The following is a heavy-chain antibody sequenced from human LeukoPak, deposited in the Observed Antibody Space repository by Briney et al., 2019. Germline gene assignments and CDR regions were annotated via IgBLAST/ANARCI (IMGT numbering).Heavy chain of an antibody. CDR1: GYSFTSYD. Sequence: ASVKVSCKASGYSFTSYDINWVRQATGQGLEWVGSMNPNSGKTDYAQKLQGRITMTRSTSISTAYMGLSSLRSEDTAVYYCARDRPTLGYCSSTSCRLIHYGMDVWGQGTTVTVSS. CDR2: MNPNSGKT. J-gene: IGHJ6*02. V-gene: IGHV1-8*01. CDR3: ARDRPTLGYCSSTSCRLIHYGMDV. D-gene: IGHD2-2*01.